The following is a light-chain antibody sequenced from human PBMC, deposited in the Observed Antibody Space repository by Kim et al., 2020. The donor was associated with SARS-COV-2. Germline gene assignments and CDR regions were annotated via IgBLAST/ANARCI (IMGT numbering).Light chain of an antibody. V-gene: IGLV3-9*01. J-gene: IGLJ3*02. CDR1: NIGTKN. CDR2: GDS. CDR3: QVWDSSTGV. Sequence: ARGQTARITCGGNNIGTKNVHWFQQKPRQAPVLVICGDSNRPSGIPERFSGSNSGNTATLTISRAQPGDEADYYCQVWDSSTGVFGGGTQLTVL.